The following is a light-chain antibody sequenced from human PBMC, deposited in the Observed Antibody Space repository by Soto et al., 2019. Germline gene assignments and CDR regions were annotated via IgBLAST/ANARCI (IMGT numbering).Light chain of an antibody. J-gene: IGKJ5*01. CDR1: QSIGDY. V-gene: IGKV3-20*01. CDR3: QQYGNSPIT. CDR2: GAS. Sequence: ELVMTQSPATLSVSPGERVTLSCRASQSIGDYLAWYQQKPGQAPRLLIYGASSRATDIPDRFSGSGSGTDFTLTISKLEPEDFAVYYCQQYGNSPITFGQGTRLEI.